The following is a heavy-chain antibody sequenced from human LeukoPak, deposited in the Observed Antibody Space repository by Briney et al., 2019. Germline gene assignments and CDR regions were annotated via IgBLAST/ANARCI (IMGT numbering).Heavy chain of an antibody. CDR1: GFTFNKYW. Sequence: PGGSLRLSCAASGFTFNKYWMSWVRQAPGKGLEWVANIKQDGSEKYYVDSVKGRFTISRDNAKTSLYLQMNSLRAEDTAVYYCARVSFGAFDIWGQGTMVTVSS. CDR3: ARVSFGAFDI. J-gene: IGHJ3*02. D-gene: IGHD3-10*01. CDR2: IKQDGSEK. V-gene: IGHV3-7*01.